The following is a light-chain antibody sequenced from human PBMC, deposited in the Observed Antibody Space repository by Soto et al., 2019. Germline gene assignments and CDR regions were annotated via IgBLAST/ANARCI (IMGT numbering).Light chain of an antibody. Sequence: DIQMTQSPSSLSASVGDRVTITCRASQGISNSLAWYQQEPGKVPKLLIYDASTLQSGVSSRFSGXXXXTXXXLTISSLQPEDVATYYCQKYDSAPEAFGQGTKVEIK. CDR2: DAS. CDR3: QKYDSAPEA. J-gene: IGKJ1*01. CDR1: QGISNS. V-gene: IGKV1-27*01.